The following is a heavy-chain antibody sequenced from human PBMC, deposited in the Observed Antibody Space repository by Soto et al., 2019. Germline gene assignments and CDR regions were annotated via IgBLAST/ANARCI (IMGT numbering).Heavy chain of an antibody. D-gene: IGHD3-16*02. CDR3: AVAGELSPGNWFDP. J-gene: IGHJ5*02. CDR2: IIPIFGTA. V-gene: IGHV1-69*01. Sequence: QVQLVQSGAEVKKPGSSVKVSCKASGGTFSSYAISWVRLAPGQGLEWMGGIIPIFGTANNAQKFQGTVTITADESTSTAHMELSSLSSVCTAVYSCAVAGELSPGNWFDPWGQGTLVIV. CDR1: GGTFSSYA.